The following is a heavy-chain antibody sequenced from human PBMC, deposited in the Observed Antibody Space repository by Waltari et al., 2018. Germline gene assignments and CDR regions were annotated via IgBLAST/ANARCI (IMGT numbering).Heavy chain of an antibody. V-gene: IGHV1-8*03. J-gene: IGHJ6*02. D-gene: IGHD2-15*01. CDR2: MNPNSGNT. Sequence: QVQLVQSGAEVKKPGASVKVSCKASGYTFTSYDINWVRQATGQGLEWMGWMNPNSGNTGYAQKFQGRVTITRNTSISTAYMELSSLRSEDTAVYYCARFGCSGGSCPGYSYYGMDVWGQGTTVTVSS. CDR3: ARFGCSGGSCPGYSYYGMDV. CDR1: GYTFTSYD.